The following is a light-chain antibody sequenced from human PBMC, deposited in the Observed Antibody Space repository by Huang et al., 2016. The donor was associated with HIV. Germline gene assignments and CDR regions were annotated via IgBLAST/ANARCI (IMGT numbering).Light chain of an antibody. CDR3: QHYDNLRT. J-gene: IGKJ1*01. CDR2: DAS. CDR1: QDISNY. V-gene: IGKV1-33*01. Sequence: DIQMTQSPSSLSASVGDRVTSTCQAIQDISNYLNWYQQKPGKAPKLLIYDASNLETGVSSRFSGSGSGTDCTFTISSLQPEDIATYYCQHYDNLRTFGQGTKVEIK.